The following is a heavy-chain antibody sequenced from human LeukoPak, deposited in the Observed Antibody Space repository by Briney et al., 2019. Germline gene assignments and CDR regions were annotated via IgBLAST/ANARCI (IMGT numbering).Heavy chain of an antibody. Sequence: GGSLRLSCAASGFTFSNYAMSWVRQAPGKGLEWVSGISGSGASTYYADSVKGRSSISRDTFNNTLYLQMNSLRAEDTAVYYCAKETASGYGAFDVWGQGTMVTVSS. J-gene: IGHJ3*01. CDR3: AKETASGYGAFDV. V-gene: IGHV3-23*01. CDR1: GFTFSNYA. CDR2: ISGSGAST. D-gene: IGHD3-22*01.